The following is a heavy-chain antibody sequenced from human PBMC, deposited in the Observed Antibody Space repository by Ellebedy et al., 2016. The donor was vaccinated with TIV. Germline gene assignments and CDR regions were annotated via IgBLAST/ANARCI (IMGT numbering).Heavy chain of an antibody. V-gene: IGHV1-46*01. CDR1: GYTFTSYY. Sequence: AASVKVSCKASGYTFTSYYMHWVRQAPGQGLEWMGIINPSGGSTSYAQKFQGRVTMTTDTSTSTAYMELRSLRSDDTAVYYCARDQGDDYVWGSYLDYWGQGTLVTVSS. D-gene: IGHD3-16*02. CDR3: ARDQGDDYVWGSYLDY. CDR2: INPSGGST. J-gene: IGHJ4*02.